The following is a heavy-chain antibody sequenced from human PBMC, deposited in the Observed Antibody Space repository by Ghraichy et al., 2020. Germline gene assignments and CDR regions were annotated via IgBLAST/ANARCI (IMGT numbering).Heavy chain of an antibody. Sequence: GGSLRLSCAASGFTFSTYSMNWVRQAPVKGLEWVSTISNSGTDTYFAESVKGRFSISRDNSKNTLYLQMNSLGAEDTAIYYCAKHLGSDGGYSNGPGDYWGQGTLVTVSS. J-gene: IGHJ4*02. CDR3: AKHLGSDGGYSNGPGDY. CDR2: ISNSGTDT. D-gene: IGHD5-18*01. V-gene: IGHV3-23*01. CDR1: GFTFSTYS.